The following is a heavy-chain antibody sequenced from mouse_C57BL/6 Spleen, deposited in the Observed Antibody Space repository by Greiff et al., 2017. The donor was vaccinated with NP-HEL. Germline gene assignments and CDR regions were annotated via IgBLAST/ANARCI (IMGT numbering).Heavy chain of an antibody. Sequence: VQLQQSGAELVRPGASVKLSCTASGFNIKDYYMHWVKQRPEPGLEWIGRIDPEDGDTEYAPKFQGKATMTADTSSNTAYLQLSSLTSEDTAVYYCTTAYYYGSSPYYFDYWGQGTTLTVSS. CDR3: TTAYYYGSSPYYFDY. V-gene: IGHV14-1*01. J-gene: IGHJ2*01. CDR2: IDPEDGDT. CDR1: GFNIKDYY. D-gene: IGHD1-1*01.